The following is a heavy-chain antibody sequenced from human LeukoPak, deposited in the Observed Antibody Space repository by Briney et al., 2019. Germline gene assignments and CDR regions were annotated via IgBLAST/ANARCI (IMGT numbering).Heavy chain of an antibody. CDR3: ARGGLENGYHSNDGFDI. J-gene: IGHJ3*02. Sequence: SETLSLTCSVSGGSISGYFWSWIRQPPGKGLEWIGYIYYSGSTKYNPSLKSRVTMSVDTSRNQFSLKLSSVTAADTAVYYCARGGLENGYHSNDGFDIWGQGTMVTVSS. D-gene: IGHD3-22*01. CDR2: IYYSGST. V-gene: IGHV4-59*01. CDR1: GGSISGYF.